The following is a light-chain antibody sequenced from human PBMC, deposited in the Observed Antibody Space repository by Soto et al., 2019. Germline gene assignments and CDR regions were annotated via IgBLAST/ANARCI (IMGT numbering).Light chain of an antibody. CDR2: DVV. V-gene: IGLV2-14*01. J-gene: IGLJ1*01. CDR3: SSYTSSTPYV. CDR1: SSDVGGYNS. Sequence: QSALTQPASVSGSPGQSITISCTGTSSDVGGYNSVSWYQQHPGKAPKLIIYDVVDRPSGVSSRFSGFKSGNTASLTISGLQAEDEADYYCSSYTSSTPYVFGTGTKVTVL.